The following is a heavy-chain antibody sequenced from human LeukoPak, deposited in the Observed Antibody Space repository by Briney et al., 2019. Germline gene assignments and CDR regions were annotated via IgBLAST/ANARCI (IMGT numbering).Heavy chain of an antibody. CDR3: ARITMVRGVIITSPYFDY. D-gene: IGHD3-10*01. CDR2: ISAYNGNT. Sequence: GASVKVSCKASGYTFTSYDINWVRQAPGQGLEWMGWISAYNGNTNYAQKLQGRVTMTTDTSTSTAYMELRSLRSDDTAVYYCARITMVRGVIITSPYFDYWGQGTLVTVSS. J-gene: IGHJ4*02. V-gene: IGHV1-18*01. CDR1: GYTFTSYD.